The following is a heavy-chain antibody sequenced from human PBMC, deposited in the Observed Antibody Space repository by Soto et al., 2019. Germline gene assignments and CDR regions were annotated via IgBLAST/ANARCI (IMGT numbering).Heavy chain of an antibody. D-gene: IGHD3-3*01. CDR1: GFIFSSNW. V-gene: IGHV3-74*01. Sequence: EVQLVESGGGLVQPGGSLRLSCAASGFIFSSNWMHWVRQVPGKGLVWVARINNDGNHIHYADSVKGRFTISRDNGKNTLYLQMNSLRVEDTAVYSCVRGEYYDFRSGHNLFDDWGQGTPVTVSS. CDR2: INNDGNHI. CDR3: VRGEYYDFRSGHNLFDD. J-gene: IGHJ4*02.